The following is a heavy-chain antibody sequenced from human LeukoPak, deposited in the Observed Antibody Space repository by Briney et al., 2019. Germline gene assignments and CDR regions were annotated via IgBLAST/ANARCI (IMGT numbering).Heavy chain of an antibody. CDR1: GYTFTCYY. Sequence: GASVKVSCKASGYTFTCYYMHWVRQAPGQGLEWMGIINPSGGSTSYAQKFQGRVTMTRDTSTSTVYMELSSLRSEDTAVYYCAREGPWDSSSRGFDPWGQGTLVTVSS. CDR2: INPSGGST. V-gene: IGHV1-46*01. D-gene: IGHD3-22*01. CDR3: AREGPWDSSSRGFDP. J-gene: IGHJ5*02.